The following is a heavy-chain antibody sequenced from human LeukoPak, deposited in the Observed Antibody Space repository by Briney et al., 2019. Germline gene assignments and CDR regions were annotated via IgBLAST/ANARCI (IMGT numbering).Heavy chain of an antibody. Sequence: SETLTLTCTVSGGSISSYYWSWIRQPPGKGLEWIGYIYYSGSTNYNPSLKSRVTISVDTSKNQFSLKLSSVTAADTAVYYCARASVAGVGYWGQGTLVTVSS. D-gene: IGHD6-19*01. CDR2: IYYSGST. V-gene: IGHV4-59*01. CDR3: ARASVAGVGY. J-gene: IGHJ4*02. CDR1: GGSISSYY.